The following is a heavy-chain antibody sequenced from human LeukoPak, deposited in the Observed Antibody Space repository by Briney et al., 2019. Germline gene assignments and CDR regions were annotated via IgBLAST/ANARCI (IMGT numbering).Heavy chain of an antibody. CDR1: GGSITSSNW. CDR2: IYHSGST. D-gene: IGHD6-19*01. J-gene: IGHJ4*02. Sequence: TSGTLSLTCAVSGGSITSSNWWSWVRQPPGKGLEWIGSIYHSGSTYYNPSLKSRVTISVDTSKNQFSLKLRSVTAADMAIYYCARDSSGWLGYFDYWGQGALVTVSS. CDR3: ARDSSGWLGYFDY. V-gene: IGHV4-4*02.